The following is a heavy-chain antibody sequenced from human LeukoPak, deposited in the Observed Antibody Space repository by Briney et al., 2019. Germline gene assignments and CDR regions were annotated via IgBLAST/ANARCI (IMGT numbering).Heavy chain of an antibody. CDR3: ARERVVAATLDAFDI. CDR1: GFTFSSYW. D-gene: IGHD2-15*01. J-gene: IGHJ3*02. V-gene: IGHV3-7*01. CDR2: IRQDGSEK. Sequence: GGSLRLSCTASGFTFSSYWMSWVRQAPGKGLEWVATIRQDGSEKYYVDSVKGRFTIFRDNAKNSLYLQMSSLRAVDTAVYYCARERVVAATLDAFDIWGQGTMVTVSS.